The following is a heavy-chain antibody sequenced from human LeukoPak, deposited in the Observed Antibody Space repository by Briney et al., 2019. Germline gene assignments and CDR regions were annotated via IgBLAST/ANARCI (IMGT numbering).Heavy chain of an antibody. D-gene: IGHD2-2*01. Sequence: SETLSLTCAVYGGSFSGYYWSWIRQPPGKGLEWIREINHSGSTNYNPSLKSRVTISVDTSKNQSSLKLSSVTAADTAVYYCARGLGYCSSTSCLSWFDPWGQGTLVTVSS. CDR2: INHSGST. CDR3: ARGLGYCSSTSCLSWFDP. V-gene: IGHV4-34*01. J-gene: IGHJ5*02. CDR1: GGSFSGYY.